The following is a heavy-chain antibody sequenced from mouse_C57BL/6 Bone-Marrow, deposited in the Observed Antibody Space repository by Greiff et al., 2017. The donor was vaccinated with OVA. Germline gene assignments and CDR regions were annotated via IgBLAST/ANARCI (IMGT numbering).Heavy chain of an antibody. Sequence: VKLMESGAELVRPGTSVKMSCKASGYTFTNYWIGWAKQRPGHGLEWIGDIYPGGGYTNYNEKFKGKATLTADKSSSTAYMQFSSLTSEDSAIYYCARVGLPISPWYFDVWGTGTTVTVSA. V-gene: IGHV1-63*01. CDR1: GYTFTNYW. CDR3: ARVGLPISPWYFDV. J-gene: IGHJ1*03. D-gene: IGHD2-4*01. CDR2: IYPGGGYT.